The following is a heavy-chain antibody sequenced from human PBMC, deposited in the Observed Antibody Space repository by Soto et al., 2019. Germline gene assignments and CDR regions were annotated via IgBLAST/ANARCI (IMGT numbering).Heavy chain of an antibody. CDR2: IIPILGIA. Sequence: GASVNVSCKASGGTFSSYTISWVRQAPGQGLEWMGRIIPILGIANYAQKFQGRVTITADKSTSTAYMELSSLRSEDTAVYYCVVVVAATSFFRFVSDFDYWGQGTLVTVSS. D-gene: IGHD2-15*01. J-gene: IGHJ4*02. CDR1: GGTFSSYT. CDR3: VVVVAATSFFRFVSDFDY. V-gene: IGHV1-69*02.